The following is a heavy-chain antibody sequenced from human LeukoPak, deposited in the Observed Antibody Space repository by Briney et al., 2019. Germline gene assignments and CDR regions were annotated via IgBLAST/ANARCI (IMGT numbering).Heavy chain of an antibody. Sequence: PSETLSLTCAVYGGSFSGYYWSWIRQPPGKGLEWIGKINHSGSTNYNPSLKSRVTISVDTSKNQFSLKLSSVTAADTAVYYCARRVTVTTLRYFDYWGQGTLVTVSS. V-gene: IGHV4-34*01. CDR2: INHSGST. CDR1: GGSFSGYY. J-gene: IGHJ4*02. CDR3: ARRVTVTTLRYFDY. D-gene: IGHD4-17*01.